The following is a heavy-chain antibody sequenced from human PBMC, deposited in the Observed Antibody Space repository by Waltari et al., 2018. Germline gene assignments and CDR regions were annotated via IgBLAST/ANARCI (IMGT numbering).Heavy chain of an antibody. D-gene: IGHD3-9*01. CDR2: IYHTGTT. V-gene: IGHV4-38-2*02. CDR1: NYSITSGYF. Sequence: QVQLQESGPGLVKPSETLSLTCTVPNYSITSGYFWGWIRQSPGKGLEWIGSIYHTGTTYFNPSLKSRVTISIDTSKKQFSLRLRSVTAADTGVYFCARDKGFYDVLPGRGWFDPWGQGTLVTVSS. CDR3: ARDKGFYDVLPGRGWFDP. J-gene: IGHJ5*02.